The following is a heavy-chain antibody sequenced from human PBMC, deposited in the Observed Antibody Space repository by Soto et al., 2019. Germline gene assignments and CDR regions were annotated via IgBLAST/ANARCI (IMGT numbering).Heavy chain of an antibody. CDR1: GGSFSGYY. CDR3: GRGRDSSSWKRYYYYYGMDV. D-gene: IGHD6-13*01. V-gene: IGHV4-34*01. Sequence: PSETLSLTCAVYGGSFSGYYWSWIRQPPGKGLEWIGEINHSGSTNYNPSLKSRVTISVDTSKNQFSLKLSSVTAADTAVYYCGRGRDSSSWKRYYYYYGMDVWGQGTTVTVSS. CDR2: INHSGST. J-gene: IGHJ6*02.